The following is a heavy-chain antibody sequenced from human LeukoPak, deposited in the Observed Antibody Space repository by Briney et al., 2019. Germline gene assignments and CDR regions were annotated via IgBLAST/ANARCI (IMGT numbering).Heavy chain of an antibody. CDR3: ATLDGYNSNFDY. D-gene: IGHD5-24*01. V-gene: IGHV3-48*01. CDR2: ISSSSTI. Sequence: PGGSLRLSCAASGFTFSSYSMNWVRQASGKGLEWVSYISSSSTIYYADSVKGRFTISRDNAKNSLYLQMNSLRAEDTAVYYCATLDGYNSNFDYWGQGTLVTVSS. J-gene: IGHJ4*02. CDR1: GFTFSSYS.